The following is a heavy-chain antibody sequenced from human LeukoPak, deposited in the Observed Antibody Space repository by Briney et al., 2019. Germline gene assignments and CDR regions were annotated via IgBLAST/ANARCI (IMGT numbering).Heavy chain of an antibody. CDR2: ISGTGGST. CDR3: AKDTVTQYYFDY. Sequence: PGGSLRLSCAASGFTFSSYWMHWVRQAPGKGLEWVSLISGTGGSTYYADSVKGRFTISRDNSKNTLYLQMNSLRAEDTAVYYCAKDTVTQYYFDYWGQGTLVTVSS. V-gene: IGHV3-23*01. CDR1: GFTFSSYW. D-gene: IGHD4-17*01. J-gene: IGHJ4*02.